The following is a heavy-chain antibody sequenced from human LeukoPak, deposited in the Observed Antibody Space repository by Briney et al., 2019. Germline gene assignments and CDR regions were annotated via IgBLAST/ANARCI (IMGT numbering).Heavy chain of an antibody. CDR2: INPSGGTT. CDR3: ARAPFPKIVDTDYQYYGMDV. Sequence: ASVKVSCKASGYTFTNYFIHWVRQAPGQGLVWLGIINPSGGTTSYAQNFQARVTLTRDTSTSTVYMELRGLGSEDTAVYYCARAPFPKIVDTDYQYYGMDVWGQGTTVIVS. CDR1: GYTFTNYF. J-gene: IGHJ6*02. D-gene: IGHD3-22*01. V-gene: IGHV1-46*01.